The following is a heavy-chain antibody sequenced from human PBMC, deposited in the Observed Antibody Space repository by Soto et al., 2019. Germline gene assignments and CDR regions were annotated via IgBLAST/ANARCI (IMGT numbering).Heavy chain of an antibody. CDR2: IIPILTTP. CDR3: GTSVGIAQTGEGGMDV. CDR1: GGTFSIYG. Sequence: ASVKVSCKASGGTFSIYGFSWVRQAPGQGPEWIGGIIPILTTPNYAEKFQGRVTIVADESTTTVYMQLSSLKLEDTAVYYCGTSVGIAQTGEGGMDVWGQGTSVTVSS. J-gene: IGHJ6*02. V-gene: IGHV1-69*13. D-gene: IGHD2-8*02.